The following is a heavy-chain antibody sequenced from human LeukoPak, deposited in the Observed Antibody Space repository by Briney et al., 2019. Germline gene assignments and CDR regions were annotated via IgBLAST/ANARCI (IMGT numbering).Heavy chain of an antibody. CDR3: AREPYYGSGSVYFDY. D-gene: IGHD3-10*01. J-gene: IGHJ4*02. CDR2: INHSGST. V-gene: IGHV4-38-2*02. Sequence: SETLSLTCTVSGYSISSGYYWGWIRQPPGKGLEWIGEINHSGSTNYNPSLKSRVTISVDTSKNQFSLKLSSVTAADTAVYYCAREPYYGSGSVYFDYWGQGTLVTVSS. CDR1: GYSISSGYY.